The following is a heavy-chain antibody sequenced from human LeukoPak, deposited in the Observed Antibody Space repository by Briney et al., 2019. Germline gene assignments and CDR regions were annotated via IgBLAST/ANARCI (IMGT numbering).Heavy chain of an antibody. CDR2: IWYDGSNE. CDR3: AIFQEWLF. V-gene: IGHV3-33*01. J-gene: IGHJ3*01. CDR1: GFTFSTYG. Sequence: VGSLRLSCAASGFTFSTYGMHWVRQAPGRGLEWVAVIWYDGSNENYADSVKGRFTISRDNSKNTLYLQMNRLRAEDTAVYYCAIFQEWLFWGQGTMVTVSS. D-gene: IGHD3-3*01.